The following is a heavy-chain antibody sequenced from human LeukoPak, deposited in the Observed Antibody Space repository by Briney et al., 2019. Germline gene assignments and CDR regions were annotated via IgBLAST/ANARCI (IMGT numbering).Heavy chain of an antibody. V-gene: IGHV3-48*01. CDR2: ISISTTNI. D-gene: IGHD3-9*01. Sequence: GGSLRLSCAASGFTFSSYSMNWVRQAPGQGLEWVSYISISTTNIYYADSVKGRFTVSRDNAKNSLYLQMNNLRADDTAVYYCARDHDWAFDYWGQGALVTVSS. J-gene: IGHJ4*02. CDR1: GFTFSSYS. CDR3: ARDHDWAFDY.